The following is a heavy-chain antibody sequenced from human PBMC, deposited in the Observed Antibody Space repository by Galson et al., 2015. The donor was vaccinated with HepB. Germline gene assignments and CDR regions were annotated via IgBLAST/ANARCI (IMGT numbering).Heavy chain of an antibody. Sequence: SVKVSCKASGYTFTSYAMNWVRQAPGQGLEWMGWINANTGNPTYAQGFTGRFVFSLDTSVSTAYLQISSLKAEDTAVYYCARVSTGAIWFGKLSPLTTDYWGQGTLVTVSS. CDR1: GYTFTSYA. V-gene: IGHV7-4-1*02. D-gene: IGHD3-10*01. CDR2: INANTGNP. J-gene: IGHJ4*02. CDR3: ARVSTGAIWFGKLSPLTTDY.